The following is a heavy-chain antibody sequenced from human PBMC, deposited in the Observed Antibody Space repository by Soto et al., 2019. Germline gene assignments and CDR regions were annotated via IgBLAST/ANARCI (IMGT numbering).Heavy chain of an antibody. Sequence: QVQLQESGPGLVKPSQNLSLTCTVSGGSISRTGYYWHWIRQHPVKGLEWIGYIYYRGSTNYNPSLESRVTISVDTSKNQFSLKLSSVTAADTAVYYCARARTGFLEWLSFDYWGQGTLVTVSS. CDR3: ARARTGFLEWLSFDY. J-gene: IGHJ4*02. CDR2: IYYRGST. D-gene: IGHD3-3*01. V-gene: IGHV4-31*03. CDR1: GGSISRTGYY.